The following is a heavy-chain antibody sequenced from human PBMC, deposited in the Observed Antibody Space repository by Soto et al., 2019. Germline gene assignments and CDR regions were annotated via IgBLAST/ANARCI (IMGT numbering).Heavy chain of an antibody. Sequence: QVQLQQWGAGLLKPSETLSLTCAVYGGSFSGYYWSWIRQPPGKGLEWIGEINHSGRTNYNPSLKSRVTISVDTAKNQFSLKLSSVTAADTAVYYCARVRGWYPLDYWGQGTLVTVSS. CDR3: ARVRGWYPLDY. J-gene: IGHJ4*02. V-gene: IGHV4-34*01. CDR2: INHSGRT. CDR1: GGSFSGYY. D-gene: IGHD6-19*01.